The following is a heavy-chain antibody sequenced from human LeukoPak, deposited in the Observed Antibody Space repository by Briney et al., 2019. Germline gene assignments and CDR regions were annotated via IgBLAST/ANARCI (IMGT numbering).Heavy chain of an antibody. CDR1: GLTFSSYA. V-gene: IGHV3-23*01. D-gene: IGHD3-22*01. Sequence: GGSLRLSCAASGLTFSSYAMSWVRQAPGKGLEWVSAISGSGGSTYYADSVKGRFTISRDNSKNTLYLQMNSLRAEDTAVYYCAKDRRITMIVVTDAFDIWGQGTMVTVSS. J-gene: IGHJ3*02. CDR3: AKDRRITMIVVTDAFDI. CDR2: ISGSGGST.